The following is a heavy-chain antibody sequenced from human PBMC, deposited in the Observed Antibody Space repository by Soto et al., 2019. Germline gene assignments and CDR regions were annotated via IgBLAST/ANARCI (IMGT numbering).Heavy chain of an antibody. CDR3: ARDAPHDYGSGSYYKAYFDY. Sequence: GGSLRLSCAASGFTFSSYSMNWVRQAPGKGLEWVSYISSSSSTIYYADSVKGRFTISRDNAKNSLYLQMNSLRAVDTAVYYCARDAPHDYGSGSYYKAYFDYWGQGTLVTVSS. CDR1: GFTFSSYS. J-gene: IGHJ4*02. D-gene: IGHD3-10*01. V-gene: IGHV3-48*01. CDR2: ISSSSSTI.